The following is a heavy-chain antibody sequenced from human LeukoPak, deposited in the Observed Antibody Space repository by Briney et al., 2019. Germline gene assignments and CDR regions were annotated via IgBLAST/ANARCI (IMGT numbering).Heavy chain of an antibody. CDR2: IYYSGST. CDR3: AREESTVFDY. J-gene: IGHJ4*02. CDR1: GGSISSSSYY. V-gene: IGHV4-39*02. Sequence: PSETLSLTCTVSGGSISSSSYYWGWIRQPPGKGLEWIGSIYYSGSTYYNPSLKSRFTISVDTSKNQFSLKLSSVTAADTAVYYCAREESTVFDYWGQGTLVTVSS. D-gene: IGHD2-2*01.